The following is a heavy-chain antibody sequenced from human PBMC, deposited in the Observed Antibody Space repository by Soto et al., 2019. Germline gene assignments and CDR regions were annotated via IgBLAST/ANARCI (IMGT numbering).Heavy chain of an antibody. J-gene: IGHJ6*02. V-gene: IGHV3-23*01. Sequence: GGSLRLSCAASGFTFSSYAMSWVRQAPGKGLEWVSAISGSGGSTYYADSVKGRFTISRDNSKNTLYLQMNSLRAEDTAVYYCAKDQLEYDFWSGPYYYYYGMDVWRQRTTVTVSS. D-gene: IGHD3-3*01. CDR2: ISGSGGST. CDR3: AKDQLEYDFWSGPYYYYYGMDV. CDR1: GFTFSSYA.